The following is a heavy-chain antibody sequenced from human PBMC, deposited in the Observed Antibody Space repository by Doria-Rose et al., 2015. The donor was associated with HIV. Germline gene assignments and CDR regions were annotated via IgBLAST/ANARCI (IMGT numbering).Heavy chain of an antibody. CDR2: IFSDDEK. Sequence: QESGPVLVKPTETLTLTCTVSGVSLSSPGMGVSWIRQPPGKALELLAHIFSDDEKCYKASLKSRLTISRGTSKSQVVLTMTDMDPVDTATYYCARIKSSRWYHKYYFDFWGQGTLVIVSA. CDR3: ARIKSSRWYHKYYFDF. J-gene: IGHJ4*02. CDR1: GVSLSSPGMG. D-gene: IGHD6-13*01. V-gene: IGHV2-26*01.